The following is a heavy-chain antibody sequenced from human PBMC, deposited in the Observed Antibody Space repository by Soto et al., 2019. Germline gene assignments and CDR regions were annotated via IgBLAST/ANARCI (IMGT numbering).Heavy chain of an antibody. Sequence: GGSLRLSCSASGFTFSSCAMHWVRQAPGKGLEYVSGITSDGDSTYHADSVKGRFTISRDNSKNTLYLQMSSLRVEDTAVYYCVKGKQLLRYHFDYWGQGTLVTVSS. J-gene: IGHJ4*02. D-gene: IGHD1-26*01. CDR2: ITSDGDST. CDR3: VKGKQLLRYHFDY. CDR1: GFTFSSCA. V-gene: IGHV3-64D*06.